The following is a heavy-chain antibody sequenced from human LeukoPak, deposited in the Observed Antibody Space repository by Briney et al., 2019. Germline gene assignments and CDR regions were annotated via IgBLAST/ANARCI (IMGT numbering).Heavy chain of an antibody. CDR2: IYYSGST. V-gene: IGHV4-39*01. CDR1: GGSISSSSYY. D-gene: IGHD3-22*01. J-gene: IGHJ5*02. Sequence: SETLSLTCTVSGGSISSSSYYWGWIRQPPGKGLEWIGSIYYSGSTYYNPSLKSRVTISVDTSKDQFSLKLSSVTAADTAVYYCARHEASIYYYDSSGYRSWFDPWGQGTLATVSS. CDR3: ARHEASIYYYDSSGYRSWFDP.